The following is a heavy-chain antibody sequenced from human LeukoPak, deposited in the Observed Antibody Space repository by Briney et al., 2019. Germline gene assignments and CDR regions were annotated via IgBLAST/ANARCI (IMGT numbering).Heavy chain of an antibody. J-gene: IGHJ4*02. V-gene: IGHV4-34*01. CDR2: INHSGST. CDR3: ARSEQWLDY. CDR1: GGSFSGYS. D-gene: IGHD6-19*01. Sequence: MASETLSLTCAVYGGSFSGYSWSWIRQPPEKGLEWIGEINHSGSTNYHPSLKSRVTISVDTSKNQFSLKLSSVTAADTAVYYCARSEQWLDYWGQGTLVTVSS.